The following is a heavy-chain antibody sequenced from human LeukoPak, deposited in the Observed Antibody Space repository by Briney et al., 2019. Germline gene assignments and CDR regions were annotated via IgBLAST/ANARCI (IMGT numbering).Heavy chain of an antibody. CDR2: ISSSSSYI. Sequence: SGGSLRLSCAASGFTFSSYSMNWVRQAPGKGLEWVSSISSSSSYIYYADSVKGRFTISRDNAKNSLYLQMNSLRAEDTAVYYCARDAYYYGSEQSGDFDYWGQGTPVTVSS. CDR3: ARDAYYYGSEQSGDFDY. CDR1: GFTFSSYS. V-gene: IGHV3-21*01. J-gene: IGHJ4*02. D-gene: IGHD3-10*01.